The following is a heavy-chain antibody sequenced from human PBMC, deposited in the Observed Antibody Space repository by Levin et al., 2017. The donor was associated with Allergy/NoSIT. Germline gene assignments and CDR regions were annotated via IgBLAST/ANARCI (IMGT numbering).Heavy chain of an antibody. J-gene: IGHJ4*02. Sequence: SQTLSLPCTVSGGSIRSSYWSWIRQPPGEGLEWLGYIYSSGNTNYNPSLKSRVTISVDTSKSQFSLNLTSVTAADTAVYFCARGPTRYYFDYWGQGTLVTVSS. V-gene: IGHV4-59*01. CDR3: ARGPTRYYFDY. CDR2: IYSSGNT. CDR1: GGSIRSSY.